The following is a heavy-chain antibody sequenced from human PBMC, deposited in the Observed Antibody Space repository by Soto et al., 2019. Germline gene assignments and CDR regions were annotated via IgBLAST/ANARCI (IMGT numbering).Heavy chain of an antibody. CDR1: GGSVSSGSYY. CDR3: ARIHGEYVDSRGYYFYS. Sequence: PSETLSLTCTVSGGSVSSGSYYWSWIRQPPGKGLEWIGYIYYSGSTNYNPSLKSRVTISVDTSKNQFSLKLSSVTAAGTAVYYCARIHGEYVDSRGYYFYSWGQGCLVT. J-gene: IGHJ4*02. V-gene: IGHV4-61*01. D-gene: IGHD3-22*01. CDR2: IYYSGST.